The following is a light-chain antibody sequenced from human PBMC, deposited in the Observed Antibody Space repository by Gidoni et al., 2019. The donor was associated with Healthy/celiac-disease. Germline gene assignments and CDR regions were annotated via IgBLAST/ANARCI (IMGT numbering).Light chain of an antibody. Sequence: SYELTQPPSVSVSPGQTASITCSGDKLGDNYACWYQQKPGQAPVLVIYQDSKRPSAIPERFSGSNSGNTATLTISGTQAMDEADYYCQAWDSSTHYVFGTGTKVTVL. J-gene: IGLJ1*01. CDR1: KLGDNY. V-gene: IGLV3-1*01. CDR2: QDS. CDR3: QAWDSSTHYV.